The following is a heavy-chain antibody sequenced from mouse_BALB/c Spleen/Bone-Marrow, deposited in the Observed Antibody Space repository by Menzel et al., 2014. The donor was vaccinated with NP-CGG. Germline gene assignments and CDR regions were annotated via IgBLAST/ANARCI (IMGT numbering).Heavy chain of an antibody. J-gene: IGHJ4*01. Sequence: EVKLQESGAELVKPGASVKSSCTASGFNIXDTYMHWVKQRPEQGLEWIGRIDPANGNTKYDPKFQGKATITADTSSNTAYLQLSSLTSEDTAVYYCARWEYYAMDYWGQGTSVTVSS. V-gene: IGHV14-3*02. CDR1: GFNIXDTY. CDR3: ARWEYYAMDY. CDR2: IDPANGNT. D-gene: IGHD4-1*01.